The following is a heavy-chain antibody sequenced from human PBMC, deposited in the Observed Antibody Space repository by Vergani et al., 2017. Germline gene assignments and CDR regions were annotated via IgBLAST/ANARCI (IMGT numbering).Heavy chain of an antibody. Sequence: QVQLQESGPGLVKPSETLSLTCTVSGGSISSYYWSWIRQPPGKGLEWIGEINHSGSTNYNPSLKSRVTISVDTSKNQFSLKLSSVTAADTAVYYCARTSPTIFGARDAFDIWGQGTMVTVSS. CDR2: INHSGST. CDR1: GGSISSYY. J-gene: IGHJ3*02. V-gene: IGHV4-59*08. D-gene: IGHD3-3*01. CDR3: ARTSPTIFGARDAFDI.